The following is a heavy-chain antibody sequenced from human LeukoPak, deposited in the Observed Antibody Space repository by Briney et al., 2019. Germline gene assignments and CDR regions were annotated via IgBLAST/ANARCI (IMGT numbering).Heavy chain of an antibody. CDR1: GGSISSSNW. V-gene: IGHV4-4*02. J-gene: IGHJ4*02. D-gene: IGHD6-13*01. CDR3: ARDRSSWYSGGNFDY. Sequence: SGTLSLTCAVSGGSISSSNWWSWVRQPPGKGLEWIGEIYHSGSTNYNPSLKSRVTISVDKSKNQFSLKLSSLTAADTAVYYCARDRSSWYSGGNFDYWGQGTLVTVSS. CDR2: IYHSGST.